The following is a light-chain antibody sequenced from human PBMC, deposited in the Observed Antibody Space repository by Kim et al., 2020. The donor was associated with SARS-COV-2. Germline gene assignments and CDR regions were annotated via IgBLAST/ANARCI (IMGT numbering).Light chain of an antibody. CDR3: YSAADNNLGV. CDR1: VLAKKY. J-gene: IGLJ3*02. Sequence: VSPGQTARSTCSGDVLAKKYARWFQQKPGQAPVLVIYKDSERPSGSPERFAGSSSGTTVTLTISGAQVEDEADYYCYSAADNNLGVFGGGTKLTVL. V-gene: IGLV3-27*01. CDR2: KDS.